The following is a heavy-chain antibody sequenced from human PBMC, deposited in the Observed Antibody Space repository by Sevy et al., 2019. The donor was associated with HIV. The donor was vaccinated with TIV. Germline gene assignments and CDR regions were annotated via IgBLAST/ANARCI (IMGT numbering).Heavy chain of an antibody. D-gene: IGHD6-13*01. Sequence: SETLSLTCTVSGGSISSGEYYWSWIRQPPGKGLEWIGYIYYSGSTYYNPSLKSRVTISVDTSKNQFSLKLSSVTAADTAVYYCASYIAAAAPGWFDPWGQGTLVTVSS. CDR2: IYYSGST. V-gene: IGHV4-30-4*01. J-gene: IGHJ5*02. CDR1: GGSISSGEYY. CDR3: ASYIAAAAPGWFDP.